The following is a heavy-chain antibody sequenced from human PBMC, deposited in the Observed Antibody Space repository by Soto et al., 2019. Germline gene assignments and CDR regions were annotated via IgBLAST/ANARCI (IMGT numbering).Heavy chain of an antibody. D-gene: IGHD2-2*01. CDR3: ATVLRSSTSRGSDFDP. J-gene: IGHJ5*02. CDR2: IDPNSGVT. V-gene: IGHV1-2*02. Sequence: ASVKVSCKAYDYYFPGYNIHWVRQAPGQGLEWMGWIDPNSGVTNYAQKFQGRVTMTGDTSITTAYLEVKKLRSDDTAVYYCATVLRSSTSRGSDFDPWCQGTQVTVFS. CDR1: DYYFPGYN.